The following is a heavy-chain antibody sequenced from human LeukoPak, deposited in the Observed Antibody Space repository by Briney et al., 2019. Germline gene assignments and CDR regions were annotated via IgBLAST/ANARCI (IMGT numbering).Heavy chain of an antibody. V-gene: IGHV3-23*01. CDR1: GFTFSTYA. CDR3: AKEYCSSTTCYGCFDY. J-gene: IGHJ4*02. Sequence: GGSLRLSCAASGFTFSTYALSWVRQAPGKGLEWVSAISGGITYYADSVKGRFTISRDNSKNTLYLQMNSLRAEGTAVYYCAKEYCSSTTCYGCFDYWGQGTLVTVSS. CDR2: ISGGIT. D-gene: IGHD2-2*01.